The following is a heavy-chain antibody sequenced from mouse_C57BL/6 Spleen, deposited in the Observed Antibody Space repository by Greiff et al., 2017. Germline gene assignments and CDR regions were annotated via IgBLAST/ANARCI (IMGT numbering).Heavy chain of an antibody. Sequence: QVQLQQPGAELVRPGSSVKLSCKASGYTFTSYWMHWVKQRPIQGLEWISNIYPSDSATHYNQKFKDKATLTVDKSSSTAYMQLSSLTSEDSAVYYCARGTSDWYFDVWGTGTTVTVSS. J-gene: IGHJ1*03. V-gene: IGHV1-52*01. CDR1: GYTFTSYW. CDR2: IYPSDSAT. D-gene: IGHD3-1*01. CDR3: ARGTSDWYFDV.